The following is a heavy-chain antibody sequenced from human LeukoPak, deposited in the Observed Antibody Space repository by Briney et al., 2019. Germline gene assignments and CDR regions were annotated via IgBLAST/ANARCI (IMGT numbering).Heavy chain of an antibody. Sequence: QSSETLSLTCTVSGGSISSGDYYWSWICQPPGKGLEWIGYIYYSGSTYYNPSLKSRVTISVDTSKNQFSLKLSSVTAADTAVYYCARDGMIRPTRRWYFDLWGRGTLVTVSS. J-gene: IGHJ2*01. V-gene: IGHV4-30-4*01. D-gene: IGHD1-26*01. CDR3: ARDGMIRPTRRWYFDL. CDR2: IYYSGST. CDR1: GGSISSGDYY.